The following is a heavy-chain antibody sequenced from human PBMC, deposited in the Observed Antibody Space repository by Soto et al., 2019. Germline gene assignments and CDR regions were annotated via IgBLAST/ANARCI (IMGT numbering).Heavy chain of an antibody. Sequence: QVQLVQSGAEVKKPGASVKISCRASAYTVTRYHMQWVGQAPGQGLGWMGIINHSGGSTNYAQKLQGRVSMTRDTSTSTVYLELNTLRSEDTAVYYCARPPYPGCINAVCYPLDYWGQGTLVTVSS. CDR1: AYTVTRYH. CDR3: ARPPYPGCINAVCYPLDY. D-gene: IGHD2-8*01. CDR2: INHSGGST. J-gene: IGHJ4*02. V-gene: IGHV1-46*01.